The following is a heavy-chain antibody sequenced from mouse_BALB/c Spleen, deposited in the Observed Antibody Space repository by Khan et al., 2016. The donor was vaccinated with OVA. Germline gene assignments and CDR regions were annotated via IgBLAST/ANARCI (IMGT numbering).Heavy chain of an antibody. CDR2: ISYSGST. D-gene: IGHD1-2*01. V-gene: IGHV3-2*02. J-gene: IGHJ2*01. CDR3: ARTARIKY. Sequence: EVELVESGPGLVKPSQSLSLTCTVTGYSLTSGYGWNWIRQFPGNKLEWMGYISYSGSTNYNPSLKSRISITRDTSKNQFFLQLNSVTTEDTATSYCARTARIKYWGQGTTLTVSS. CDR1: GYSLTSGYG.